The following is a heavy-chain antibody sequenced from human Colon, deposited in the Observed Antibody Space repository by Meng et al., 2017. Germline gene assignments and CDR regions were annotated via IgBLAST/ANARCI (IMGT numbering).Heavy chain of an antibody. CDR3: VRQGMTSYSWGY. Sequence: VQPQGAGPVLVELSGTLSLTCAVSSGSIISSNWWSWVRQPPGKGLEWIGEISQSGTTYYNPSLKSRVTITGDWSKNQFSLNLNSVTAADTALYYCVRQGMTSYSWGYWGQGTLVTVSS. J-gene: IGHJ4*02. CDR2: ISQSGTT. CDR1: SGSIISSNW. D-gene: IGHD3-9*01. V-gene: IGHV4-4*02.